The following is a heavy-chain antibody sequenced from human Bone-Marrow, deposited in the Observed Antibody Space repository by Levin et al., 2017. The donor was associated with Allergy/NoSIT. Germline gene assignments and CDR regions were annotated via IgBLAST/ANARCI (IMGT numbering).Heavy chain of an antibody. Sequence: GESLKISCAASGFSFSDYYMTWIRQAPGKGLEWVSYISSSGGTIYYADSVRGRFTISRDNADSSVSLQMNSLRAEDTAIYYCARGGAWFSYLDNWGQGTSVTVS. CDR2: ISSSGGTI. D-gene: IGHD6-19*01. CDR1: GFSFSDYY. J-gene: IGHJ4*02. V-gene: IGHV3-11*01. CDR3: ARGGAWFSYLDN.